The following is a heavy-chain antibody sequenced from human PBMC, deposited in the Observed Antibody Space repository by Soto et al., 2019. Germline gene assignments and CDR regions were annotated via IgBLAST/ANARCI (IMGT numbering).Heavy chain of an antibody. CDR1: GGSINNYY. V-gene: IGHV4-59*01. CDR2: IHYSGTT. CDR3: AGDTYRMAV. Sequence: SETLSLTCTVSGGSINNYYCNWVRQPPGKGLEWIGSIHYSGTTHYNPSLESRVTISADRAKNQFSLKLNSVTAADTSVYYCAGDTYRMAVWGQGTTVPVSS. J-gene: IGHJ6*02.